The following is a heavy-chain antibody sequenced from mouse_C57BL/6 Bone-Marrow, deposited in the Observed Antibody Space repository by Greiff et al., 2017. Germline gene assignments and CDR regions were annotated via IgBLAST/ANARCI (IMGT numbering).Heavy chain of an antibody. Sequence: VQLQQPGAELVKPGASVKMSCKASGYTFTSYWITWVKQRPGQGLEWIGDIYPGSGSPNYNEKFKSKATLTVDTSSSTAYMQLSSLTSEYSAVYYCARPAYYSNLYAMDYWGQGTSVTVSS. CDR1: GYTFTSYW. CDR2: IYPGSGSP. V-gene: IGHV1-55*01. J-gene: IGHJ4*01. D-gene: IGHD2-5*01. CDR3: ARPAYYSNLYAMDY.